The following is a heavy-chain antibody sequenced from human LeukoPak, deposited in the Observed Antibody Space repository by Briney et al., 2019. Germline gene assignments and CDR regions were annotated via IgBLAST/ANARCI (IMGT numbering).Heavy chain of an antibody. CDR1: GGSISSYY. CDR2: IYYSGST. Sequence: SETLSLTCTVSGGSISSYYWSWIRQPPGKGPEWIGYIYYSGSTNYNPSLKSRVTISVDTSKNQFSLKLSSVTAADTAVYYCARDSYGYNMEGAFDIWGQGTMVTVSS. J-gene: IGHJ3*02. CDR3: ARDSYGYNMEGAFDI. V-gene: IGHV4-59*01. D-gene: IGHD5-18*01.